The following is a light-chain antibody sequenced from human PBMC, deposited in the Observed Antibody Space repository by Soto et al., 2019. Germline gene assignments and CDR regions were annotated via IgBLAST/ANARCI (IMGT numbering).Light chain of an antibody. CDR2: DVS. CDR1: SSDVGAYDY. J-gene: IGLJ1*01. Sequence: QSVLTQPASVSGSPGQSIAISCTGTSSDVGAYDYVSWYQQHPGKAPKLMIYDVSNRPSGVSNRFSGSKSGNTASLTIAGLQAEEEADYYCSSYTISSTPLYVFGTGTKVTVL. CDR3: SSYTISSTPLYV. V-gene: IGLV2-14*01.